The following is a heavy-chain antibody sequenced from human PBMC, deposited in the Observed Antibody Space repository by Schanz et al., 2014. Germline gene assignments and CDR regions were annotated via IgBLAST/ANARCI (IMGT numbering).Heavy chain of an antibody. V-gene: IGHV3-33*05. D-gene: IGHD6-13*01. J-gene: IGHJ4*02. CDR2: ISYDGRHK. CDR1: GFTFSGYG. Sequence: QVQLVESGGGVVRPGGSLKLSCAASGFTFSGYGMHWVRQAPGKGLEWVAIISYDGRHKNYADSVKGRFTISRDNAKNSLYLQMNSLRAEDTALYYCARDSGSSSWYPSDYWGQGTLVTVSS. CDR3: ARDSGSSSWYPSDY.